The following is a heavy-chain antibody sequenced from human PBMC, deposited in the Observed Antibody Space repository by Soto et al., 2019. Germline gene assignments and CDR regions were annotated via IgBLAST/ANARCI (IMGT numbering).Heavy chain of an antibody. J-gene: IGHJ6*02. CDR1: GFTFSNAW. D-gene: IGHD4-17*01. V-gene: IGHV3-15*07. Sequence: GGSLRLSCAASGFTFSNAWINWVRQAPGKGLEWVGRIKRKTDGGTTDFAAPVKGRFTISRDDSKNTLYLQMNSLKTEDTAVYYCTTDYGDYIYYYGMDVWGQGTTVTVSS. CDR3: TTDYGDYIYYYGMDV. CDR2: IKRKTDGGTT.